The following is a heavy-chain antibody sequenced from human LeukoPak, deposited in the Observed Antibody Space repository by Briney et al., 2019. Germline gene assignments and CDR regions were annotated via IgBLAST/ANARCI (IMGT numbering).Heavy chain of an antibody. CDR3: ARYYDILTGFYYFDY. CDR1: GYTFTSYG. V-gene: IGHV1-18*01. J-gene: IGHJ4*02. Sequence: GASVKVSCKASGYTFTSYGISWVRQAPGQGLEWMGWISAYNGNTNYAQKLQGRVTMTTDTSTSTAYMELRSLRSDDTAVYYCARYYDILTGFYYFDYWGQGTLVTVSS. D-gene: IGHD3-9*01. CDR2: ISAYNGNT.